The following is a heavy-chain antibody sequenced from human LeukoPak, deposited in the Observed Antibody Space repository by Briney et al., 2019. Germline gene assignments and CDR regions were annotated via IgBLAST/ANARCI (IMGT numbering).Heavy chain of an antibody. J-gene: IGHJ4*02. D-gene: IGHD2-8*02. CDR1: GFTFSSYG. CDR2: IEQDESGK. V-gene: IGHV3-7*01. CDR3: ARDLTGASEC. Sequence: PGGSLRLSWAASGFTFSSYGMTWVRQARGKGLEWVASIEQDESGKYHLDSVKGRFTISRDNAKNSLYLQMNSLGAEDTAMYYCARDLTGASECWGQGTLVTVSS.